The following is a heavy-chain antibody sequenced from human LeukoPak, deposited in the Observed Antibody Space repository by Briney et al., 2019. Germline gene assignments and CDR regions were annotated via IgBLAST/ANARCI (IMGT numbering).Heavy chain of an antibody. Sequence: ASVKVSCKASGYTFTSYYMHWVRQAPGQGLEWMGIINPSGGSTSYAQKFQGRVTMTRDMSTSTVYMELSSLRSEDTAVYYCARVASIVGAIDYWGQGTLVTVSS. D-gene: IGHD1-26*01. CDR3: ARVASIVGAIDY. J-gene: IGHJ4*02. V-gene: IGHV1-46*01. CDR2: INPSGGST. CDR1: GYTFTSYY.